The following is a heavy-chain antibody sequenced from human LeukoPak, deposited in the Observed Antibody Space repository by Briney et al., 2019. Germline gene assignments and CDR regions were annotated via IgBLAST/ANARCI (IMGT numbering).Heavy chain of an antibody. D-gene: IGHD2-2*01. CDR3: ARGNHIVVVPAATPSFGY. CDR2: IWYDGSNK. CDR1: GFTFSSYG. Sequence: GGSLTLSCAASGFTFSSYGMHWVRQAPGKGLEWVAVIWYDGSNKCYADSVKGRFTISRDNSKNTLYLQMNSLRAEDTAVYYCARGNHIVVVPAATPSFGYWGQGTLVTVSS. V-gene: IGHV3-33*01. J-gene: IGHJ4*02.